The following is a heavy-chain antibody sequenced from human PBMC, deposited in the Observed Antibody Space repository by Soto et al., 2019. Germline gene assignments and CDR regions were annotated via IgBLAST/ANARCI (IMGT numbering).Heavy chain of an antibody. CDR2: IYTSGST. CDR3: ASSQGSGWSTDAFDI. Sequence: PSETLSLTCTVSGGSISSYYWSWIRQPAGKGLEWIGRIYTSGSTNYNPSLKSRVTMSVDTSKNQFSLKLSSVTAAGTAVYYCASSQGSGWSTDAFDIWGQGTTVPVSS. CDR1: GGSISSYY. D-gene: IGHD6-19*01. J-gene: IGHJ3*02. V-gene: IGHV4-4*07.